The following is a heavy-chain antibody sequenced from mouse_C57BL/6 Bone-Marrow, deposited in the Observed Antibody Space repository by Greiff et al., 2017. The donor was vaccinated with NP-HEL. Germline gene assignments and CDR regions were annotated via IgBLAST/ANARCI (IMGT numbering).Heavy chain of an antibody. D-gene: IGHD2-1*01. Sequence: ESGPGLVKPSQSLSLTCSVTGYSITSGYYWNWIRQFPGNQLEWMGYISYDGSNNYNPSLKNRISITRDTSKNQFFLKLNSVTTEDTATYDCARDLYGNYVAYWGQGTLVTVSA. CDR3: ARDLYGNYVAY. J-gene: IGHJ3*01. CDR2: ISYDGSN. V-gene: IGHV3-6*01. CDR1: GYSITSGYY.